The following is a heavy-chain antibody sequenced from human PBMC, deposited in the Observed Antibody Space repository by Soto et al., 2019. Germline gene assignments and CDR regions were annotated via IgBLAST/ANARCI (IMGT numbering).Heavy chain of an antibody. CDR1: GFTFSSYA. CDR3: AKARGYCGGDCYSAPSYYYGMDV. CDR2: ISGSGGST. D-gene: IGHD2-21*02. J-gene: IGHJ6*02. V-gene: IGHV3-23*01. Sequence: EVQLLESGGGLVQPGGSLRLSCAASGFTFSSYAMSWVRQAPGKGLEWVSAISGSGGSTYYADSGKGRFTISRDNSKNTLYLQMNSLRAEDTAVYYCAKARGYCGGDCYSAPSYYYGMDVWGQGTTVTVSS.